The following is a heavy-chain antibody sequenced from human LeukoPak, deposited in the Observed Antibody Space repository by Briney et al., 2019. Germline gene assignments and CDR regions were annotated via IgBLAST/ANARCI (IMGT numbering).Heavy chain of an antibody. D-gene: IGHD3-3*01. Sequence: QPGRSLRLSCAASGFTFSSYGMHWVRQAPGKGLEWVAFIRYDGSNKYYADSVKGRFTISRDNSKNTLYLQMNSLRAEDTAVYYCAKARQAGVLEWLLYYWGQGTLVTVSS. CDR3: AKARQAGVLEWLLYY. CDR2: IRYDGSNK. J-gene: IGHJ4*02. CDR1: GFTFSSYG. V-gene: IGHV3-30*02.